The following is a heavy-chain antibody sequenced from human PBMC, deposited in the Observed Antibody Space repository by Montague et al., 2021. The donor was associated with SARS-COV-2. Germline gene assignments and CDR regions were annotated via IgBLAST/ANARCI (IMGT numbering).Heavy chain of an antibody. CDR1: GGSISSYY. CDR3: ARRRERWSDAFDI. J-gene: IGHJ3*02. V-gene: IGHV4-59*08. CDR2: IYYSRST. D-gene: IGHD2-15*01. Sequence: SETLSLTCTVSGGSISSYYWSWIRQPPGKGLEWIGYIYYSRSTNYNPPLKSRVTISVDTSKNQFSLKVRSVTAADTAVYYCARRRERWSDAFDIWGQGTMVTVSS.